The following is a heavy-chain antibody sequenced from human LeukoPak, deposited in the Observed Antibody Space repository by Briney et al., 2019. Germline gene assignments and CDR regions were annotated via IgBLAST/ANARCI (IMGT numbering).Heavy chain of an antibody. J-gene: IGHJ4*02. Sequence: PGGSLRLSCAASGFTFSSYAMSWVRQAPGKGLEWVSGITGSGGSTYYADSVKGRFSISRDNSRNTLYLQMNSLRAEDTAIYYCAKDYHTTDRSSDPFDYWGQGTLVTVSS. CDR3: AKDYHTTDRSSDPFDY. D-gene: IGHD1-14*01. V-gene: IGHV3-23*01. CDR1: GFTFSSYA. CDR2: ITGSGGST.